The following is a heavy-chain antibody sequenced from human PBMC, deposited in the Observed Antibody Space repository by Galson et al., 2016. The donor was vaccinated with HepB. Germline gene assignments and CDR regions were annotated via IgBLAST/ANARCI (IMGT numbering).Heavy chain of an antibody. J-gene: IGHJ6*02. CDR2: VSSSGKYI. CDR3: ARDQNYYYGMDV. Sequence: SLRLSCAASGISFSFYSMNWVRQAPGKGLEWVSYVSSSGKYIYYADSVKGRFTISRDNAKNSLYLQMNRLRAEDTAVYYCARDQNYYYGMDVWGQGTTVTVSS. CDR1: GISFSFYS. D-gene: IGHD2/OR15-2a*01. V-gene: IGHV3-21*01.